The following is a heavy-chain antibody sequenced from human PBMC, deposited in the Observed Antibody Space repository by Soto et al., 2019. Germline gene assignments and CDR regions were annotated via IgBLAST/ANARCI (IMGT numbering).Heavy chain of an antibody. CDR2: ISPTGGST. J-gene: IGHJ6*02. D-gene: IGHD2-21*01. Sequence: QVQLVQSGAEVKKPGASVKISCKASGYNFINYYIHWVRQAPGQGLEWMGVISPTGGSTSNAQTFEGRVTVTRDTSTSTVYMDLSSLRLEDTAVYYCARGVGDPVVDPRRYGMDVWGQGTTLTVS. CDR1: GYNFINYY. V-gene: IGHV1-46*01. CDR3: ARGVGDPVVDPRRYGMDV.